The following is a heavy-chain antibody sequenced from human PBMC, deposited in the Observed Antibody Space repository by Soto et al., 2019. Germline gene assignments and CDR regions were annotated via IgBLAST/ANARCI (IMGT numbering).Heavy chain of an antibody. D-gene: IGHD3-10*01. CDR2: INDSGSI. Sequence: QVQLQQLGAGLLKPSETLSLTCAVYGGSFSGYQWSWIRQTPGKGLEWIGEINDSGSINYNPSLKSRVTILVDTAKKQISLKLSSVTAADTAVYYCARGLILWFGELSRRGGYYYYMDVWGTGTTVTVSS. CDR3: ARGLILWFGELSRRGGYYYYMDV. V-gene: IGHV4-34*01. CDR1: GGSFSGYQ. J-gene: IGHJ6*03.